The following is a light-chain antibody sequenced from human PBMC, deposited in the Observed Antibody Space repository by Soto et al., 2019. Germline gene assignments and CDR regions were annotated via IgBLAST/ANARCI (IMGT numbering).Light chain of an antibody. CDR2: GAS. CDR1: QSVSSN. J-gene: IGKJ4*01. Sequence: EIVMTQSPATLSVSPGERATLSCRASQSVSSNLAWYQQKPGQAPRLLIYGASTRATGIPARFSGSGSGTEFPLTISSLQSEDFAVYYRQQYNNWPPLTFGGGTKGEIK. V-gene: IGKV3-15*01. CDR3: QQYNNWPPLT.